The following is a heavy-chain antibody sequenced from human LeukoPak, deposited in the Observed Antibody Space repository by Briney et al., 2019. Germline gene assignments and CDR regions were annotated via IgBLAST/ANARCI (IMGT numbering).Heavy chain of an antibody. CDR2: IIPIFGTA. CDR3: ARVKLSGNAFDI. J-gene: IGHJ3*02. CDR1: GGTFSSYA. V-gene: IGHV1-69*06. Sequence: ASVKVSCKASGGTFSSYAISWVRQAPGQELEWMGGIIPIFGTANYAQKFQGRVTITADKSTSTAYMELSSLRSEDTAVYYCARVKLSGNAFDIWGQGTMVTVSS. D-gene: IGHD2-15*01.